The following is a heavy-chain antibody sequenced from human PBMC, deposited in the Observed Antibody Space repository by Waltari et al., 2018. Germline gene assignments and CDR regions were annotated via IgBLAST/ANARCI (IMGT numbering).Heavy chain of an antibody. D-gene: IGHD1-26*01. CDR3: ARDGAYGIVGATGYDP. V-gene: IGHV1-18*01. CDR2: ISAYNGNT. Sequence: QVQLVQSGAEVKKPGASVKVSCKASGFTFTSYGISWVRQAPGQGLEWMGWISAYNGNTNYAQKLQGRVTMTTDTATSTAYMELRSLRSDDTAVYYCARDGAYGIVGATGYDPWGQGTLVTVSS. CDR1: GFTFTSYG. J-gene: IGHJ5*02.